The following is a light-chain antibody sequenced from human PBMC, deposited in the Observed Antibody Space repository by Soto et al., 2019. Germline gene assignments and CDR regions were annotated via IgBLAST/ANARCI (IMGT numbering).Light chain of an antibody. V-gene: IGKV3-15*01. CDR2: AAS. CDR3: QQYTDWPIT. CDR1: QSINSN. J-gene: IGKJ5*01. Sequence: EVLMTQSPATLSVSPGDRATLSCRASQSINSNLAWYQQQRGQAPRLIIYAASTRATAVPDRFSGSGSGTDFTLTITRLQSDDFAVYFCQQYTDWPITFGQGTRLEIK.